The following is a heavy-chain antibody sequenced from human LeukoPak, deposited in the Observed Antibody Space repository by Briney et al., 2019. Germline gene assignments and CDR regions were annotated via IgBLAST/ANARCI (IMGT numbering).Heavy chain of an antibody. CDR2: ISAYNGNT. CDR3: ARGTTTVVTPHDAFDI. D-gene: IGHD4-23*01. CDR1: GYTFTSYG. V-gene: IGHV1-18*01. Sequence: ASVKVSCKASGYTFTSYGISWVRQAPGQGLEWMGWISAYNGNTNYAQKLQGRATMTTDTSTSTAYMELRSLRSDDTAVYYCARGTTTVVTPHDAFDIWGQGTMVTVSS. J-gene: IGHJ3*02.